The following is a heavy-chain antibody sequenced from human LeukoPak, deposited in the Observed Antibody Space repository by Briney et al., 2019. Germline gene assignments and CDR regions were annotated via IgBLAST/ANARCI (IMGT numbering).Heavy chain of an antibody. J-gene: IGHJ4*02. Sequence: SETLSLTCTVSGYSISSGSYWGWIRQPPGKGLEWIGSTHHSGTTYYNPSLKSRVTISIDTSKNQFSLMLSSVTAADTAVYYCASRSGWYFYYFDYWGQGTLVTVSS. CDR3: ASRSGWYFYYFDY. D-gene: IGHD6-19*01. V-gene: IGHV4-38-2*02. CDR1: GYSISSGSY. CDR2: THHSGTT.